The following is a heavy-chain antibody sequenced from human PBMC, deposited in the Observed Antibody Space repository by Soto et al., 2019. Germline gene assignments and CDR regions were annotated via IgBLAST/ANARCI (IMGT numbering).Heavy chain of an antibody. J-gene: IGHJ4*02. V-gene: IGHV4-34*01. CDR2: INHSGST. D-gene: IGHD6-19*01. Sequence: SETLSITSAVYGGSFSGYYWSWIRQPPGKGLEWIGEINHSGSTNYNPSLKSRVTISVDTSKNQFSLKLSSVTAADTAVYYCAREKGRIAVAGTDYWGQGTLVTVSS. CDR3: AREKGRIAVAGTDY. CDR1: GGSFSGYY.